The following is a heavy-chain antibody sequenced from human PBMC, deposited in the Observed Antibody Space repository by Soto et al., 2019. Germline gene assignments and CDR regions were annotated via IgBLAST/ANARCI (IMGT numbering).Heavy chain of an antibody. J-gene: IGHJ4*02. V-gene: IGHV3-48*02. Sequence: EVQLVESGGGLVQPGGSLRLSCAASGFTFSSYSINWVRQAPGKGLEWISYIGSSSGSIYYADSVKGRFTISRDNAKNSVYLQMNSLRDEDTAVYYCARDPLPGTSHFDYWGQGTLVTVSS. CDR3: ARDPLPGTSHFDY. CDR2: IGSSSGSI. D-gene: IGHD1-7*01. CDR1: GFTFSSYS.